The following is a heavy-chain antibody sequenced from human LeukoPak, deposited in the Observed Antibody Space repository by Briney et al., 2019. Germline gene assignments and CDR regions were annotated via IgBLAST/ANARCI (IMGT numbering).Heavy chain of an antibody. CDR1: GYTFTSYA. D-gene: IGHD3-9*01. CDR2: INTNTGNP. V-gene: IGHV7-4-1*02. J-gene: IGHJ4*02. Sequence: PGASVKVSCKASGYTFTSYAMNWVRQAPGQGLEWMGWINTNTGNPTYAQGFTGRFVFSLDTSVSTAYLQISSLKAEDTAVYYCASWDGVDILTGYRALTPFDYWGQGTLVTVSS. CDR3: ASWDGVDILTGYRALTPFDY.